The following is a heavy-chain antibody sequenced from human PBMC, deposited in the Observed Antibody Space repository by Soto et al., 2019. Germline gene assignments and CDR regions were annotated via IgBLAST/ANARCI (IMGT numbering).Heavy chain of an antibody. V-gene: IGHV3-21*06. CDR1: GFIFSDEN. Sequence: GGSLRLSCSASGFIFSDENMSWVRQVPGKGLEWVSGISGGGSYIFYADSVQGRFSISRDNPKNSLFLEMNSLRVEDTAVYYCARDSDCHSTSCFFPPHVWGQGTTVTVSS. J-gene: IGHJ6*02. CDR3: ARDSDCHSTSCFFPPHV. CDR2: ISGGGSYI. D-gene: IGHD2-2*01.